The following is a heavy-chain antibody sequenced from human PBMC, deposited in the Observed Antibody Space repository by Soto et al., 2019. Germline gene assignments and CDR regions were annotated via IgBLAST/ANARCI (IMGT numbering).Heavy chain of an antibody. Sequence: GGSLRFSCAALGCAFSSVALHGFRQVPGKGLEWVAVISYVGSNKYYADSVKGRFTISRDNSKNTLYLQLNSLRAADTAVYYCARATGDRGAFDIWGQGTMVTVSS. CDR2: ISYVGSNK. V-gene: IGHV3-30*04. CDR3: ARATGDRGAFDI. D-gene: IGHD7-27*01. CDR1: GCAFSSVA. J-gene: IGHJ3*02.